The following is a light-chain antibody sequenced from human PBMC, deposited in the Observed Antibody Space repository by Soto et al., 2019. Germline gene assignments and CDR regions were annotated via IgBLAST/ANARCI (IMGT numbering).Light chain of an antibody. Sequence: EIVLTQSPATLSLSPGERATLSCWASQSVSSYLAWYQQKPGQAPRLLIYDASNRATDVPPRFRGSGAGTDVILTLSSLEPEDFAVDNCQQRRSCTLTFGGGTKVEI. CDR1: QSVSSY. J-gene: IGKJ4*01. V-gene: IGKV3-11*01. CDR3: QQRRSCTLT. CDR2: DAS.